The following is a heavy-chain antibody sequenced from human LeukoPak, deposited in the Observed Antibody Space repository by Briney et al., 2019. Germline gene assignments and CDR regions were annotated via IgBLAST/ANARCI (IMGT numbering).Heavy chain of an antibody. CDR3: ARDFVYYYGIDV. CDR2: ISSSSSYI. CDR1: GFTFRSYG. J-gene: IGHJ6*02. V-gene: IGHV3-21*01. Sequence: GGSLRLSCGASGFTFRSYGMNWVRQAPGKGLEWVSSISSSSSYIYYADSLKGRFTISRDNAKNSLFLQMNSLRAEDTAVYYCARDFVYYYGIDVWGQGTTVTVSS.